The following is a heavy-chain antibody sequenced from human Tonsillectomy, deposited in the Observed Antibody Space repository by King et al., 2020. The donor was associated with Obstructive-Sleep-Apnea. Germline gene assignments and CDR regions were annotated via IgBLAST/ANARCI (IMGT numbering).Heavy chain of an antibody. Sequence: HVQLVESGGGVVQPGRSLRLSCAASGFTFRSYGMHWVRQAPGKGLEWVAFIWYDGSHKYYADSVKGRFTISRDNSKNTLYLQMNSLSAEDTAVYYCARDDSYYHNSGYFFDYWGQGTLVTVPS. CDR3: ARDDSYYHNSGYFFDY. V-gene: IGHV3-33*01. CDR2: IWYDGSHK. CDR1: GFTFRSYG. D-gene: IGHD3-22*01. J-gene: IGHJ4*02.